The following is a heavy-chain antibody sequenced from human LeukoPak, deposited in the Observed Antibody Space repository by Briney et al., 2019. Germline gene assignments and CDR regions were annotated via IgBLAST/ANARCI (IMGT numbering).Heavy chain of an antibody. J-gene: IGHJ4*02. CDR2: IRSKAYGGTT. CDR1: GFTFGDYA. Sequence: GGSLRLSCTASGFTFGDYAMSWVRQAPGKGLEWVGFIRSKAYGGTTEYAASVKGRFTISRDDSKSIAYLQMNSLKTEDTAVYYCTRGVYSGSFYWGQGTLVTVSS. D-gene: IGHD1-26*01. CDR3: TRGVYSGSFY. V-gene: IGHV3-49*04.